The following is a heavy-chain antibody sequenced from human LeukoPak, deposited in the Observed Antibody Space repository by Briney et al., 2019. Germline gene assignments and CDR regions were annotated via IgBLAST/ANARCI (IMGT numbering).Heavy chain of an antibody. CDR3: ARNRGARRYYYMDV. V-gene: IGHV4-30-2*01. CDR1: GGSISSGGYY. CDR2: IYHSGST. D-gene: IGHD1-26*01. Sequence: ASETLSLTCTVSGGSISSGGYYWSWIRQPPGKGLEWIGYIYHSGSTYYNPSLKSRVTISVDTSKNQFSLKLSSVTAADTAVYYCARNRGARRYYYMDVWGKGTTVTVSS. J-gene: IGHJ6*03.